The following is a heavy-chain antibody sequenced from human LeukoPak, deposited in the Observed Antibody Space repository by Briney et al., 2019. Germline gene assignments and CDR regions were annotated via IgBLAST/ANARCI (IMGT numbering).Heavy chain of an antibody. V-gene: IGHV4-4*07. D-gene: IGHD3-3*01. Sequence: PSETLSLTCIVSGGSMNYYSWTWIRQPAGKGLEWIGRVHTSGSTNYNPSLKSRVIMSVDKSKNHFSLNLNSVTAADTAVYYCARERGVVINLNDAFDIWGQGTMVTV. J-gene: IGHJ3*02. CDR2: VHTSGST. CDR3: ARERGVVINLNDAFDI. CDR1: GGSMNYYS.